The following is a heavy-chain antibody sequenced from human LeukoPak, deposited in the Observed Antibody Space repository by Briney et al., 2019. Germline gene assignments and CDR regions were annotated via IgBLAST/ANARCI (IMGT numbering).Heavy chain of an antibody. J-gene: IGHJ4*02. CDR3: ASLYVIVGTTVHS. CDR1: GYTFTNYY. D-gene: IGHD1-26*01. CDR2: IDPNTGGT. V-gene: IGHV1-2*06. Sequence: ASVKVSCKTSGYTFTNYYIHWVRQAPGQGLEWMGRIDPNTGGTKSAKNFQGRVTMTRDTSISTAYMALSGLRSDDTAVYYCASLYVIVGTTVHSWGQGTLVTVSS.